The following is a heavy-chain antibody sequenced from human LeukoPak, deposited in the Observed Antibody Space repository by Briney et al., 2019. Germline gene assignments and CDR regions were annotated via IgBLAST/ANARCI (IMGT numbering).Heavy chain of an antibody. CDR2: MNPNSGNT. CDR1: GYTFTSYD. D-gene: IGHD1-7*01. Sequence: GASVKVSCKASGYTFTSYDINWVRQTTGQGLEWMGWMNPNSGNTGYAQKFQGRVTMTRTTSMSTAYMELNSLRSEDTAVYYCARDFSAGTTYYYYGMDVWGQGTTVTVSS. J-gene: IGHJ6*02. CDR3: ARDFSAGTTYYYYGMDV. V-gene: IGHV1-8*01.